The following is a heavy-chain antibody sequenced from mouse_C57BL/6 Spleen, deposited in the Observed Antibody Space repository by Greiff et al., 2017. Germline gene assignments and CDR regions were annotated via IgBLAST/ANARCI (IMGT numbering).Heavy chain of an antibody. J-gene: IGHJ2*01. CDR1: GYAFSSSW. CDR3: ARGFITTVVATD. CDR2: IYPGDGDT. V-gene: IGHV1-82*01. D-gene: IGHD1-1*01. Sequence: QVQLQQSGPELVKPGASVKISCKASGYAFSSSWMNWVKQRPGKGLEWIGRIYPGDGDTNYNGKFKGKATLTADKSSSTAYMQLSSLTSEDSAVYFCARGFITTVVATDWGQGTTLTVSS.